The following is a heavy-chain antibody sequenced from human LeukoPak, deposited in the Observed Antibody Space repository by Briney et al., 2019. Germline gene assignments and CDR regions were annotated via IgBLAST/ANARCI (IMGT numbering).Heavy chain of an antibody. CDR3: ARERYCSSTSCYRPQQNYYYYYMDV. V-gene: IGHV1-69*01. CDR2: IIPIFGTA. J-gene: IGHJ6*03. Sequence: SVKVSCKASGGTFSSYAISWVQQAPGQGLEWIGGIIPIFGTANYAQKFQGRVTITADESTSTAYMELSSLRSEDTAVYYCARERYCSSTSCYRPQQNYYYYYMDVWGKGTTVTVSS. CDR1: GGTFSSYA. D-gene: IGHD2-2*01.